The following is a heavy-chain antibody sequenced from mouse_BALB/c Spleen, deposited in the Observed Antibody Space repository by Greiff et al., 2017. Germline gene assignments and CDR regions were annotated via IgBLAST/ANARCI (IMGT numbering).Heavy chain of an antibody. CDR3: ARDGEYYGLAWFAY. V-gene: IGHV5-4*02. CDR1: GFTFSDYY. D-gene: IGHD1-1*02. Sequence: DVHLVESGGGLVKPGGSLKLSCAASGFTFSDYYMYWVRQTPEKRLEWVATISDGGSYTYYPDSVKGRFTISRDNAKNNLYLQMSSLKSEDTAMYYCARDGEYYGLAWFAYWGQGTLVTVSA. J-gene: IGHJ3*01. CDR2: ISDGGSYT.